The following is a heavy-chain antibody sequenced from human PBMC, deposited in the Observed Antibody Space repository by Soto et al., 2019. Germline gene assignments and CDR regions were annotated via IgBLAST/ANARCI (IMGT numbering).Heavy chain of an antibody. D-gene: IGHD2-8*01. J-gene: IGHJ4*02. CDR1: GLIFTKYA. V-gene: IGHV3-23*01. CDR3: AMVRDS. Sequence: PGGSLRLSCSASGLIFTKYALNWVRQAPGKGLEWVAGISASGLETHYADSVKGRFTISRDNSKKILYLQMNSLRGDDTAIYYCAMVRDSWGQGTLVTSPQ. CDR2: ISASGLET.